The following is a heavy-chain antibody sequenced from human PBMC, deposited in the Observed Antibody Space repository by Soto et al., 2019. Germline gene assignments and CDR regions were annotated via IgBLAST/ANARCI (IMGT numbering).Heavy chain of an antibody. CDR1: GFTFSSYG. D-gene: IGHD4-17*01. J-gene: IGHJ6*02. CDR2: ISYDGSNK. Sequence: GGSLRLSCAASGFTFSSYGMHWVRQAPGKGLEWVAVISYDGSNKYYADSVKGRFTISRDNSKNTLYLQMNSLRAEDTAVYYCAKSDYGEEVYYYYYGMDVWGQGTTVTVSS. CDR3: AKSDYGEEVYYYYYGMDV. V-gene: IGHV3-30*18.